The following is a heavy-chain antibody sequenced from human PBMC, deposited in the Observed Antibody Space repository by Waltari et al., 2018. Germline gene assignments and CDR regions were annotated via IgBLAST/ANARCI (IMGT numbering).Heavy chain of an antibody. CDR2: IYYSGST. Sequence: QVQLQESGPGLVKPSETLSLTCTVSGGSISSHYWSWIRQPPGKGLEWIGYIYYSGSTNYNPSLKSRVTISVDTSKNQFSLKLSSVTAADTAVYYCARYMVRGAIFDPWGQGTLVTVSS. J-gene: IGHJ5*02. V-gene: IGHV4-59*11. CDR1: GGSISSHY. D-gene: IGHD3-10*01. CDR3: ARYMVRGAIFDP.